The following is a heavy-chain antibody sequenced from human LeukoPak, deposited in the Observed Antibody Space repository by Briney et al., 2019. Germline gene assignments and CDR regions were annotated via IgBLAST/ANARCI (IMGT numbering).Heavy chain of an antibody. D-gene: IGHD3-22*01. CDR1: GYTFTGYY. V-gene: IGHV1-2*02. J-gene: IGHJ4*02. CDR3: ASPTSYDSSGYYGYDY. Sequence: GASVKVSCKASGYTFTGYYTHWVRQAPGQGLEWMGWINPNSGGTNYAQKFQGRVTMTRDTSISTAYMELSRLRSDDTAVYYCASPTSYDSSGYYGYDYWGQGTLVTVSS. CDR2: INPNSGGT.